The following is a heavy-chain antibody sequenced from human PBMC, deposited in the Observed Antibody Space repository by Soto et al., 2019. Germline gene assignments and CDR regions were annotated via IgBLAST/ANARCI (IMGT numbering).Heavy chain of an antibody. J-gene: IGHJ4*02. Sequence: QVQLVESGGAVVQPGRSLRLSCAASGFTFSHYAMHWVRQAPGKGLEWVALISYDGSAKLYADSVKGRFTISRDYSKNTLDLQMNSLRPEDTAVYYCAREERGFMVGYWGQGTPVTVSS. CDR3: AREERGFMVGY. D-gene: IGHD3-16*01. V-gene: IGHV3-30*04. CDR1: GFTFSHYA. CDR2: ISYDGSAK.